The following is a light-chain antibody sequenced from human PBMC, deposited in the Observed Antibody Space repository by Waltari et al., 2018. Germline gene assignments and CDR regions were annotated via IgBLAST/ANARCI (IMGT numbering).Light chain of an antibody. J-gene: IGLJ2*01. CDR1: SSDVGGYNY. Sequence: QSALTQPASVSGSPGQSTTISCTGTSSDVGGYNYVSCYQQHPAKAPKLIIFDVSNRPPGVSSRFSGSKSGNTASLTISGLQAQNEADYYCSSYISSDTLELFGGGTSLTVL. CDR2: DVS. V-gene: IGLV2-14*03. CDR3: SSYISSDTLEL.